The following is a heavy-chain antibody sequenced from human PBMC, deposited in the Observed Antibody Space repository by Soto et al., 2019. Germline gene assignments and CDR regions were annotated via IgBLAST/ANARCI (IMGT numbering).Heavy chain of an antibody. CDR2: IIPIFGTA. CDR1: GGTFSSYA. Sequence: QAQLVQSGAEVKKPGSSVKVSCKASGGTFSSYAISWVRQAPGQGLEWMGGIIPIFGTANYAQKFQGRVTITADESTSTAYMELSSLRSEDTAVYYCARSRVTYYYDRSAFDIWGQGTMVTVSS. V-gene: IGHV1-69*01. D-gene: IGHD3-22*01. J-gene: IGHJ3*02. CDR3: ARSRVTYYYDRSAFDI.